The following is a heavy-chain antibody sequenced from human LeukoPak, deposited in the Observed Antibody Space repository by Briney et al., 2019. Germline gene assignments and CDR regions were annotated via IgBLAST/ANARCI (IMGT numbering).Heavy chain of an antibody. Sequence: GGSLRLSCVASGFTFSRYAMNWVRQTPGKGGEWVSLIGTNEQRTHYADSVKGRFTISRDNSKNTLFLQMNSLRAEDTAVYYCAKGGSGWYKYDCWGQGTLVSVSS. V-gene: IGHV3-23*01. J-gene: IGHJ4*02. CDR3: AKGGSGWYKYDC. CDR1: GFTFSRYA. CDR2: IGTNEQRT. D-gene: IGHD6-19*01.